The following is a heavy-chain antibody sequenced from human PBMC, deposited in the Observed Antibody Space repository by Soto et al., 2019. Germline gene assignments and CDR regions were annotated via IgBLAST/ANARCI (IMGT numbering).Heavy chain of an antibody. D-gene: IGHD3-3*01. CDR2: ISGSGGST. CDR3: ARDPRITIFGVVINNWFDP. V-gene: IGHV3-23*01. J-gene: IGHJ5*02. CDR1: GFTFSSYA. Sequence: GGSLRLSCAASGFTFSSYAMSWVRQAPGKGLEWVSAISGSGGSTYYADSVKGRFTISRDNSKNTLYLQMNSLRAEDTAVYYCARDPRITIFGVVINNWFDPWGQGTLVTVSS.